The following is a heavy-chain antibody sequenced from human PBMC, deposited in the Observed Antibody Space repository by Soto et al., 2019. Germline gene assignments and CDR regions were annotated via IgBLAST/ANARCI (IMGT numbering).Heavy chain of an antibody. CDR3: ASFCSGGSCYHPRVLRPV. V-gene: IGHV3-53*04. Sequence: GGSLRLSCAASGFTVSSNYMSWVRQAPGKGLEWVSVIYSGGSTYYADSVKGRFTISRHNSKNTLYLQMNSLRAEDTAVYYCASFCSGGSCYHPRVLRPVWGKGTTVTVSS. J-gene: IGHJ6*04. CDR1: GFTVSSNY. D-gene: IGHD2-15*01. CDR2: IYSGGST.